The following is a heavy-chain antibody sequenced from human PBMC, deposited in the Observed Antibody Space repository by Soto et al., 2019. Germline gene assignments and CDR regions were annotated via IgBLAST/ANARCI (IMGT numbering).Heavy chain of an antibody. CDR2: ISYDGSNK. V-gene: IGHV3-30*18. J-gene: IGHJ6*02. CDR1: GFTFSSYG. CDR3: AKDLSSSSWPYYYYYGMDV. D-gene: IGHD6-13*01. Sequence: PGGSLRLSCAASGFTFSSYGMHWVRQAPGKGLEWVAVISYDGSNKYYADSVKGRFTISRDNSKNTLYLQMNSLRAEDTAVYYCAKDLSSSSWPYYYYYGMDVWGQGTTVTVSS.